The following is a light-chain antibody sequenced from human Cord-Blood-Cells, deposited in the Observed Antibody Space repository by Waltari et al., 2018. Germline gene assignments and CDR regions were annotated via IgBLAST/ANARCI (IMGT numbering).Light chain of an antibody. V-gene: IGLV1-44*01. Sequence: QSVLTQPPSASGTPGQRVTISCSGSSSNIGSNTVNWYQQLPGTAPKLLIYRNNRRPSGVPDRLSGSKSGTSASLAISGVQAEDEADYYCAAWDDSLNGWVFGGGTKLTVL. J-gene: IGLJ3*02. CDR3: AAWDDSLNGWV. CDR1: SSNIGSNT. CDR2: RNN.